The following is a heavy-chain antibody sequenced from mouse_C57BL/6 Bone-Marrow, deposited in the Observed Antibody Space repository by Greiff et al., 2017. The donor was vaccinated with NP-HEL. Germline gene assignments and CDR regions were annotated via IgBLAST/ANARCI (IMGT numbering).Heavy chain of an antibody. D-gene: IGHD2-2*01. CDR3: TTALYGYAVAY. Sequence: EVQLQQSGAELVRPGASVKLSCTASGFNIKDDYMHWVKQRPEQGLEWIGWIDPENGDTEYASKFKGKATITADTSSNTAYLQLSSLTSEDTAVYCCTTALYGYAVAYWGQGTLVTVSA. V-gene: IGHV14-4*01. CDR1: GFNIKDDY. J-gene: IGHJ3*01. CDR2: IDPENGDT.